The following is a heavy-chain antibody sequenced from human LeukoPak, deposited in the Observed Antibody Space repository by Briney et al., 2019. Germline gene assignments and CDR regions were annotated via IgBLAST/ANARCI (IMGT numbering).Heavy chain of an antibody. Sequence: ASVKVSCKASGYTFIGYYMHWVRQAPGQGLEWMGRINPSTGGTNSAQRFQGRVTMTRDTSISTAYMELSRLTSDDTAIYYCARGQPYGDYNYFDPWGQGTLVTVSS. V-gene: IGHV1-2*06. CDR2: INPSTGGT. D-gene: IGHD4-17*01. CDR1: GYTFIGYY. J-gene: IGHJ5*02. CDR3: ARGQPYGDYNYFDP.